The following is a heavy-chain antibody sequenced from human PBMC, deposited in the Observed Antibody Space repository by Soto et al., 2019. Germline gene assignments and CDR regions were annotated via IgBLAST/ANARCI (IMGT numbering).Heavy chain of an antibody. J-gene: IGHJ3*02. CDR2: ISAYNGNT. D-gene: IGHD1-26*01. V-gene: IGHV1-18*01. CDR3: AKKEGELLRVRVFDI. CDR1: GYTFTSYG. Sequence: GASVKVSCKASGYTFTSYGISWVRQAPGQGLEWMGWISAYNGNTNYAQKLQGRVTMTTDTSTSTAYMELRSLRSDDTAVYYCAKKEGELLRVRVFDIWGQGKMVTVSS.